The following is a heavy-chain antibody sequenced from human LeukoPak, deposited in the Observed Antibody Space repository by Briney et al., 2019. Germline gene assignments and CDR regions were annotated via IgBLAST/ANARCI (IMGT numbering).Heavy chain of an antibody. V-gene: IGHV1-46*01. D-gene: IGHD5-12*01. CDR2: INPTGGST. CDR3: AKGSGYEAQYYYYYMDV. CDR1: GYTFTSYY. Sequence: ASVKVSCKASGYTFTSYYMHWVRQAPGQGLEWMGLINPTGGSTGYAQKFQGRVTMTRDMSTSTDYMELSSLRPEDTAVYYCAKGSGYEAQYYYYYMDVWGKGTTVTISS. J-gene: IGHJ6*03.